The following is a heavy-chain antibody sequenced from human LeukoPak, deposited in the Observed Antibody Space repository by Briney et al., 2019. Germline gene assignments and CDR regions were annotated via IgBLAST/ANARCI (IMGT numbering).Heavy chain of an antibody. J-gene: IGHJ4*02. D-gene: IGHD3-22*01. Sequence: PSETLSLTCAVSGGSISSGHYYWSWIRQHPGKGLEWIGYIYYTGSTYYNPSLKSRVTISIDTSKNQFSLKLSSVTAAATAVYYCARAPYSSGYYPLDYWGQGTLVTVSS. V-gene: IGHV4-31*11. CDR2: IYYTGST. CDR1: GGSISSGHYY. CDR3: ARAPYSSGYYPLDY.